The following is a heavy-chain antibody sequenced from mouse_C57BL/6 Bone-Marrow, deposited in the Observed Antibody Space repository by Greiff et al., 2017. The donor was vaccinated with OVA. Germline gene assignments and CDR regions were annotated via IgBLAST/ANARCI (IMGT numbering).Heavy chain of an antibody. D-gene: IGHD1-1*01. CDR2: IYPRSGNT. J-gene: IGHJ3*01. Sequence: QVQLQQSGAELARPGASVQLSCKASGYTFPSYGISWVKQRTGQGLEWIGEIYPRSGNTYYNEKFKGKATLTADKSSSTAYMELRSLTSEDSAVYFCASITTVVAMDRSAYWGQGTLVTVSA. V-gene: IGHV1-81*01. CDR3: ASITTVVAMDRSAY. CDR1: GYTFPSYG.